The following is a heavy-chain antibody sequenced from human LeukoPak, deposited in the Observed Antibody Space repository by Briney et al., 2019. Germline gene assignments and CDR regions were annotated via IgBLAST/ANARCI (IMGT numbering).Heavy chain of an antibody. CDR2: IYSGGNT. CDR3: ARRVATDFYFDY. Sequence: PGGSLRLFCAASGFTVSGNYMSWVRQAPGKGLECVSVIYSGGNTYSADSVKGRFTISRDNSKNTLYLQMNNLRAEDTAVYYCARRVATDFYFDYWGQGTLVTVSS. V-gene: IGHV3-66*04. D-gene: IGHD5-12*01. CDR1: GFTVSGNY. J-gene: IGHJ4*02.